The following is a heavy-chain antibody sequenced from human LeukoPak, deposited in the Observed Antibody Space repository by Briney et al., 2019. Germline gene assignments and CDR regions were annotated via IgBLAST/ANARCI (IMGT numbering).Heavy chain of an antibody. CDR2: TYYRSKWYY. CDR1: GDSVSSNTTA. D-gene: IGHD6-13*01. J-gene: IGHJ4*02. V-gene: IGHV6-1*01. CDR3: TKGYSKSY. Sequence: SQTLSLTCAISGDSVSSNTTAWNWIRQSPSRGLEWLGRTYYRSKWYYEYAISVRSRITINPDTSKNQFSLQLNSVTPEDTAVYYCTKGYSKSYWGLGTLVTVSS.